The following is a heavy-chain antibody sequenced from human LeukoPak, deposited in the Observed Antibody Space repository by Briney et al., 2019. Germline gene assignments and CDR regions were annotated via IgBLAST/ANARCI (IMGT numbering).Heavy chain of an antibody. Sequence: SVKVSCKASGGTFNNYAISWVRQAPGQGLEWMGGIIHIFGTTNYAQKFQGRVTITADESTRTAWMGLSSLRSEDTAVYYCAISSSGYTYGYVSGWFDPWGQGTLVTVSS. V-gene: IGHV1-69*01. D-gene: IGHD5-18*01. CDR1: GGTFNNYA. CDR2: IIHIFGTT. CDR3: AISSSGYTYGYVSGWFDP. J-gene: IGHJ5*02.